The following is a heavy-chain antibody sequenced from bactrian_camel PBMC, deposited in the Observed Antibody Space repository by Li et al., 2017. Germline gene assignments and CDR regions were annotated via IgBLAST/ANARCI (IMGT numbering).Heavy chain of an antibody. Sequence: HVQLVESGGGSVQAGGSTSLSCTASGWTYMTCSWEWFRQAPGKARELVSTSSSDGSTHIADSVKGRFIVSRDNHKKTVYLQMNSLKPEDTALYYCNTWDDCYCDTCWGQGTQVTVS. CDR1: GWTYMTCS. CDR3: NTWDDCYCDTC. CDR2: SSSDGST. J-gene: IGHJ4*01. D-gene: IGHD3*01. V-gene: IGHV3S53*01.